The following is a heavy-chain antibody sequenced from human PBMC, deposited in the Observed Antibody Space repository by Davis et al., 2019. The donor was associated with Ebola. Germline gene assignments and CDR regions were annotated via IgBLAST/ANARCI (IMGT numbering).Heavy chain of an antibody. CDR3: AREEVVVVAATNYYYYGMDV. D-gene: IGHD2-15*01. CDR2: IIPIFGTA. J-gene: IGHJ6*02. CDR1: GYTFTSYA. V-gene: IGHV1-18*01. Sequence: ASVKVSCKASGYTFTSYAISWVRQAPGQGLEWMGGIIPIFGTANYAQKLQGRVTMTTDTSTSTAYMELSSLRSEDTAVYYCAREEVVVVAATNYYYYGMDVWGQGTTVTVSS.